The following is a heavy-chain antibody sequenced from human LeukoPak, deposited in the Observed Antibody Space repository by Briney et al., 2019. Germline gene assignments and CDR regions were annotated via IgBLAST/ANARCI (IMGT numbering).Heavy chain of an antibody. CDR1: GFTFSSYS. V-gene: IGHV3-48*04. CDR3: APFSGVGYNFVS. Sequence: PGGSLRLSCAASGFTFSSYSMNWVRQAPGKGLEWVSYISSSSSTIYYADSVKGRFTISRDNAKNSLYLQMNSLRAEDTAVYYCAPFSGVGYNFVSWGQGTLVTVSS. CDR2: ISSSSSTI. J-gene: IGHJ4*02. D-gene: IGHD5-24*01.